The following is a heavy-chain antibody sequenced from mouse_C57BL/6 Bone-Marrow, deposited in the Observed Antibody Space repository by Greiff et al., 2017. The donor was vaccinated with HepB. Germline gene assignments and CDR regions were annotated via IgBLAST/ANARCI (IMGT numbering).Heavy chain of an antibody. CDR3: TREGATVVGGYFDY. J-gene: IGHJ2*01. Sequence: DVQLQESGEGLVKPGGSLKLSCAASGFTFSSYAMSWVRQTPEKRLEWVAYISSGGDYIYYADTVKGRFTISRDNARNTLYLQMSSLKSEDTAMYYCTREGATVVGGYFDYWGQGTTLTVSS. CDR1: GFTFSSYA. V-gene: IGHV5-9-1*02. CDR2: ISSGGDYI. D-gene: IGHD1-1*01.